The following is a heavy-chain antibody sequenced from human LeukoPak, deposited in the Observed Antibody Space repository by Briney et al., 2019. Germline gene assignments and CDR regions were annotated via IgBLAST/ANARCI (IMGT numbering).Heavy chain of an antibody. V-gene: IGHV4-59*08. CDR2: IYYSGST. D-gene: IGHD3-22*01. Sequence: SETLSLTCTVSGGSISSYYWSWIRQPPGKGLEWIGYIYYSGSTNYNPSLKSRVTISIDTSKNQFSLKLSSVTAADTAVYYCARGSYYYDSSGQGVHFDYWGQGTLVTVSS. CDR1: GGSISSYY. CDR3: ARGSYYYDSSGQGVHFDY. J-gene: IGHJ4*02.